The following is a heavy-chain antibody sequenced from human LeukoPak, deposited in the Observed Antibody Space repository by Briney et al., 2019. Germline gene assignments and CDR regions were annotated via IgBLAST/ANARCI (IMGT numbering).Heavy chain of an antibody. J-gene: IGHJ5*02. V-gene: IGHV3-7*03. D-gene: IGHD2-15*01. CDR1: GFTFSSYW. CDR3: ARDPRYCSGGTCPPGWFDP. Sequence: PGGSLRLSCSASGFTFSSYWMSWVRQAPGKGLEWVANIKEDGSKKDYVDSVKGRFTISRDNAKNSLYLQMNSLRAEDTAVYYCARDPRYCSGGTCPPGWFDPWGQGTLVTV. CDR2: IKEDGSKK.